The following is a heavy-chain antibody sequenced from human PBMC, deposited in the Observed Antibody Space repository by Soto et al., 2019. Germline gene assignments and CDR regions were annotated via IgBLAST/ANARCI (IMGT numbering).Heavy chain of an antibody. J-gene: IGHJ5*02. CDR1: GGTFSSYT. CDR3: ARDHYDSSGYPNWFDP. Sequence: ASVKVSCKASGGTFSSYTISWVRQAPGQGLEWMGGIIPIFGTANYAQKFQGRVTITADESTSTAYMELSSLRSEDTAVYYCARDHYDSSGYPNWFDPWGQGTLVTVSS. V-gene: IGHV1-69*13. D-gene: IGHD3-22*01. CDR2: IIPIFGTA.